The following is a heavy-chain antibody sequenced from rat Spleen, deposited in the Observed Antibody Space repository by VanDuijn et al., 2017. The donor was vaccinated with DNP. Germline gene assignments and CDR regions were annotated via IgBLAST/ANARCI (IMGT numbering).Heavy chain of an antibody. J-gene: IGHJ4*01. D-gene: IGHD1-4*01. Sequence: EVQLVESGGDLVQPGRSLKVSCVVSGFTFNNYWMTWIRQVPGKGLEWVASISPSGGDTNYRDSVKGRFTISRDNAKNSLYLQMNSLRSEDTATYYCARHPFGYPDKWAMDAWGQGTSVTVSS. V-gene: IGHV5-31*01. CDR2: ISPSGGDT. CDR1: GFTFNNYW. CDR3: ARHPFGYPDKWAMDA.